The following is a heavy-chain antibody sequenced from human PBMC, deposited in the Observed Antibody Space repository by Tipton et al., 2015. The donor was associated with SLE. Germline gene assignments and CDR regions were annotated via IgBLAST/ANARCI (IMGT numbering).Heavy chain of an antibody. CDR2: IYSGGGT. CDR3: ARDEGRKDYYDSSGYPDG. J-gene: IGHJ4*02. D-gene: IGHD3-22*01. V-gene: IGHV3-66*02. CDR1: GFTFSSYS. Sequence: SLRLSCAASGFTFSSYSMNWVRQAPGKGLEWVSVIYSGGGTKYADSVKGRFTISRDNSKNTLYLQMNSLRAEDTAVYYCARDEGRKDYYDSSGYPDGWGQGTLVTVSS.